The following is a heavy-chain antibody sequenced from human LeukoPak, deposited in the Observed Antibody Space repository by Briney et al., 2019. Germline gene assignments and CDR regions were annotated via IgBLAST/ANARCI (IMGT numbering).Heavy chain of an antibody. J-gene: IGHJ6*02. CDR3: TTYCSSSICQHYNVDV. CDR2: IKSKPDGGTT. D-gene: IGHD2-2*01. CDR1: GFTFINAW. V-gene: IGHV3-15*01. Sequence: GGSLRLSCAASGFTFINAWMTWVRQAPGKGLEWVGRIKSKPDGGTTDYAAPVKGRFTISRDDSKNTLYLQINSLKTEDTAVYYCTTYCSSSICQHYNVDVWGQGTTVTVSS.